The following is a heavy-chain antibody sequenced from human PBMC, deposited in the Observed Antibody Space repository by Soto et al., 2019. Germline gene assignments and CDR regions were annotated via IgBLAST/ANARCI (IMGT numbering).Heavy chain of an antibody. Sequence: EVQLVESGGGLVQPGGSLRLSCVASGFTLSSSWMSWVRQAPGKGLEWVANMKHDETEKYYVDSEKGRFTISRDNAKNSLYLQMNSLRAEDTAVYFCARGYLWGQGSLVTVSS. CDR3: ARGYL. V-gene: IGHV3-7*01. CDR2: MKHDETEK. CDR1: GFTLSSSW. J-gene: IGHJ5*02.